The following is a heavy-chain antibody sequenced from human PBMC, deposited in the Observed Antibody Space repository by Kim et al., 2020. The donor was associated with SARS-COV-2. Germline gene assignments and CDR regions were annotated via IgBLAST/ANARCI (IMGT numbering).Heavy chain of an antibody. J-gene: IGHJ4*02. CDR3: ARVKWWSGANLWYYFDY. CDR2: ISYDGSNK. D-gene: IGHD2-15*01. CDR1: GFTFSSYA. V-gene: IGHV3-30-3*01. Sequence: GGSLRLSCAASGFTFSSYAMHWVRQAPGKGLEWVAVISYDGSNKYYADSVKGRFTISRDNSKNTLYLQMNSLRAEDTAVYYCARVKWWSGANLWYYFDYWGQGTLVTVSS.